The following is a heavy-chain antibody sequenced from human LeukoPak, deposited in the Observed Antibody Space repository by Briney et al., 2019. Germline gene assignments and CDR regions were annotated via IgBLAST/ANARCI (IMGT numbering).Heavy chain of an antibody. V-gene: IGHV4-38-2*02. CDR1: GYSISSGYY. D-gene: IGHD6-6*01. CDR2: IYHSGST. J-gene: IGHJ4*02. CDR3: ARVQYSSSVDS. Sequence: SETLSLTCTVSGYSISSGYYWGWIRQPPGKGLEWIGSIYHSGSTYYNPSLKSRVTISVDTSKNQFSLKLSSVTAADMAVYYCARVQYSSSVDSWGQGTLVTVSS.